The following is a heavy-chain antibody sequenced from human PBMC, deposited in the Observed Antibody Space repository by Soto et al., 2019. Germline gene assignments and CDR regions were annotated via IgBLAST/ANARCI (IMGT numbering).Heavy chain of an antibody. Sequence: QVQLHQWGAGLLKPSETLSLTCAVYDGPFSDYYWTWIRQSPGKGLEWIGEINHSGSTSYKSSLKSRVTISIDTSKNQFSLKLTSVTASDTAVYYCARGKFVFSYYYYYYLDVWGKGTTVTVSS. CDR3: ARGKFVFSYYYYYYLDV. J-gene: IGHJ6*03. D-gene: IGHD2-21*01. CDR1: DGPFSDYY. V-gene: IGHV4-34*01. CDR2: INHSGST.